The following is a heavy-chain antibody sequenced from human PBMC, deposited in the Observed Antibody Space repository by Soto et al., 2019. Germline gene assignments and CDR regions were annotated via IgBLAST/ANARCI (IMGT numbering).Heavy chain of an antibody. J-gene: IGHJ4*02. CDR3: AKDPRGMVDVVVVAATRTDY. CDR2: ISGSGGST. D-gene: IGHD2-15*01. Sequence: GGSLRLSCAASGFTFSSYAMSWVRQAPGKGLEWVSAISGSGGSTYYADSVKGRFTISRDNSKNTLYLQMNSLRAEDTAVYYCAKDPRGMVDVVVVAATRTDYWGQGTLVTVSS. CDR1: GFTFSSYA. V-gene: IGHV3-23*01.